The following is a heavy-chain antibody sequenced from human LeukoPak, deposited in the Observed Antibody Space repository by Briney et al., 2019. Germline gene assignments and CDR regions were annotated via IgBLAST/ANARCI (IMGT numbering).Heavy chain of an antibody. Sequence: ASVKVSCKASGYTFTSYDINWVRQATGQGLEWMGWMNPNSGNTGYAQKFQGRVTMTRNTSISTAYMELSSLRSEDTAVYYCARRKGSGWSHYYYYYYYMDVWGKGTTVTISS. CDR1: GYTFTSYD. D-gene: IGHD6-19*01. V-gene: IGHV1-8*01. CDR3: ARRKGSGWSHYYYYYYYMDV. J-gene: IGHJ6*03. CDR2: MNPNSGNT.